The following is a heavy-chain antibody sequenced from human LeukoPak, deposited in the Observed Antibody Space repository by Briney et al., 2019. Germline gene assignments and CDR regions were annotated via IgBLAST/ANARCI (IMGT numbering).Heavy chain of an antibody. Sequence: SETLSLTCTASGGSISRDDYYWSWIRQPPGKGLEWIGYIYYSESTDYNPSLKSRVTISVDTSKNQFSLKLSSVTAADTAVYYCARGKSKFDYWGQGTLVTVSS. CDR3: ARGKSKFDY. J-gene: IGHJ4*02. V-gene: IGHV4-30-4*01. CDR2: IYYSEST. CDR1: GGSISRDDYY.